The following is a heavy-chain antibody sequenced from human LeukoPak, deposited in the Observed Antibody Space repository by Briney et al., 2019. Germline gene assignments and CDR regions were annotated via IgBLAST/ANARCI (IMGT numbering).Heavy chain of an antibody. J-gene: IGHJ4*02. Sequence: PSETLSLTCAVYGGSFSGYYWSWIRQPPGKGLEWIGEINHSGSTNYDPSLKSRDTISVDTSKNQFSLKLSSVTAADTAVYYCARGRNWGWYFDYWGQGTLVTVSS. D-gene: IGHD7-27*01. V-gene: IGHV4-34*01. CDR1: GGSFSGYY. CDR2: INHSGST. CDR3: ARGRNWGWYFDY.